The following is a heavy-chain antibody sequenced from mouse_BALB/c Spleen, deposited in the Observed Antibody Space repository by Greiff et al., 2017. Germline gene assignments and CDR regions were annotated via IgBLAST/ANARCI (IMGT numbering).Heavy chain of an antibody. CDR1: GYSFTSYY. CDR2: IFPGSGNT. V-gene: IGHV1-66*01. J-gene: IGHJ1*01. D-gene: IGHD4-1*01. Sequence: QVQLQQSGPELVKPGASVKISCKASGYSFTSYYIHWVKQRPGQGLEWIGWIFPGSGNTKYNEKFKGKATLTADTSSSTAYMQLSSLTSEDSAVYFCARSGNWDGNYWYFDVWGAGTTVTVSS. CDR3: ARSGNWDGNYWYFDV.